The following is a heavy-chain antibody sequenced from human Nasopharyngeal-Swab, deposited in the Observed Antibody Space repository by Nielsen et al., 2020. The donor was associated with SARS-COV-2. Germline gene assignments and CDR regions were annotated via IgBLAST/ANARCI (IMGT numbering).Heavy chain of an antibody. CDR2: IYPGDSDT. Sequence: GGSLRLSCKGSGYSFTSYWIGWVRQMPGKGLEWMGTIYPGDSDTRYSPSFQGQVTISADKSISTAYLQWSSLKASDTAMYYCARIGEGVYYYYGMDVWGQGTTVTVSS. CDR1: GYSFTSYW. CDR3: ARIGEGVYYYYGMDV. J-gene: IGHJ6*02. D-gene: IGHD3-16*01. V-gene: IGHV5-51*01.